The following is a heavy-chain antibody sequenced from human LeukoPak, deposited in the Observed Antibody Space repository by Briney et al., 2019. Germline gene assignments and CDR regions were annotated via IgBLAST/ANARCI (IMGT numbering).Heavy chain of an antibody. D-gene: IGHD4-17*01. CDR1: GFTFSSYR. V-gene: IGHV3-74*01. J-gene: IGHJ4*02. CDR3: ARGRIRDYGFDY. Sequence: GGSLRLSCAASGFTFSSYRMHRVRQAPGKGLVWVSRINTDGSSTSYADSVKGRFTISRDNAKNTLYLQMNSLRAEDTAVYYCARGRIRDYGFDYWGQGTLVAVSS. CDR2: INTDGSST.